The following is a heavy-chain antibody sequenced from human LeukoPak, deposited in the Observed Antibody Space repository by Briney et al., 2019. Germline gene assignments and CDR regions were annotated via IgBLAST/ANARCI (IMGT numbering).Heavy chain of an antibody. CDR3: AKARYSGYDAHYFDY. CDR2: ISGSGGST. J-gene: IGHJ4*02. Sequence: GGSLRLSCAASGFTFSSYAMSWVRQAPGKGLEWVSAISGSGGSTYYADSVKGRFTISRDNPKNTLYLQMNSLRAEDTAVYYCAKARYSGYDAHYFDYWGQGTLVTVSS. V-gene: IGHV3-23*01. CDR1: GFTFSSYA. D-gene: IGHD5-12*01.